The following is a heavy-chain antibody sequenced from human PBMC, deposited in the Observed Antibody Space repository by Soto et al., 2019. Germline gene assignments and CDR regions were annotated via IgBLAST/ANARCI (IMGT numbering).Heavy chain of an antibody. Sequence: WIRQPPGKGLEWIGRIKNKAKSYATAYAASVIGRFTFSRDDSRNTAYLQMNSLRTEDTAVYYCTRHYYGIPFDYWGQGALVTVSS. CDR3: TRHYYGIPFDY. V-gene: IGHV3-73*01. J-gene: IGHJ4*02. CDR2: IKNKAKSYAT. D-gene: IGHD3-10*01.